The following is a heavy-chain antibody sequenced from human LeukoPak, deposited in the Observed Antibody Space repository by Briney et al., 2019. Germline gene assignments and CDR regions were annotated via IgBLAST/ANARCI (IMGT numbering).Heavy chain of an antibody. CDR2: ISIVSNTI. Sequence: GGSLRLSCAASGFPFSSYSMNWVRQAPGKGLEWVSYISIVSNTIYYADSVKGRFTISRDDAKNSRYLQMNSLRAEDTAVYYCARGSDGGWYGMFDYWGQGTLVTVSS. V-gene: IGHV3-48*04. CDR1: GFPFSSYS. D-gene: IGHD6-19*01. J-gene: IGHJ4*02. CDR3: ARGSDGGWYGMFDY.